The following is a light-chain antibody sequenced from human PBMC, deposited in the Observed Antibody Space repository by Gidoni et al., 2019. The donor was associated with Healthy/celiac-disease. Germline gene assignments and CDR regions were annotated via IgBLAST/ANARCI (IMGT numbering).Light chain of an antibody. CDR3: MQALQTPWT. Sequence: DIVMTQSPLSLPVTPGEPASISCRSSQSLLHSNGYNYLDWYLQKPGKSPQLLIYFGSNRASGVPERFSGSGSGTDFTLKISRVEAEDVGVYYCMQALQTPWTFGQGTKVEIK. J-gene: IGKJ1*01. V-gene: IGKV2-28*01. CDR2: FGS. CDR1: QSLLHSNGYNY.